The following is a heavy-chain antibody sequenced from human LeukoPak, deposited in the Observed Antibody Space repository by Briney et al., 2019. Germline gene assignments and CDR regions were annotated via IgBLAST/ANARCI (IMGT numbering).Heavy chain of an antibody. V-gene: IGHV3-33*01. CDR2: IWYDGGNK. D-gene: IGHD5-24*01. Sequence: GRSLRLSCAASGFTFSSYGMHWVRQAPGKGLEWVAVIWYDGGNKYYADSVKGRFTISRDNSKNALYLQMNSLRAEDTAVYYCAREMSVGGWLQTALFDYWGQGTLVTVSS. J-gene: IGHJ4*02. CDR3: AREMSVGGWLQTALFDY. CDR1: GFTFSSYG.